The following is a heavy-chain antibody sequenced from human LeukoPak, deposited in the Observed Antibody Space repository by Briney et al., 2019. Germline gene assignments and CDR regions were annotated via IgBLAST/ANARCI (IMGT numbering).Heavy chain of an antibody. CDR1: GDSISSRTYY. J-gene: IGHJ4*02. D-gene: IGHD2-2*01. CDR3: ARIAEYASVSHRLSHYFNH. CDR2: IYYSETT. Sequence: SETLSLTCTISGDSISSRTYYWGWIRQPPGKGLEWIGSIYYSETTYYTPSLKGRVTMSVDTSKNQISLRLNSVTAADTAVYYCARIAEYASVSHRLSHYFNHWGQGTLVTVSS. V-gene: IGHV4-39*07.